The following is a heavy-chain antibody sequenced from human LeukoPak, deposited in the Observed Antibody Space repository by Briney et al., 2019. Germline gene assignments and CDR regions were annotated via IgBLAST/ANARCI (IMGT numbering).Heavy chain of an antibody. CDR2: INPSSGGT. D-gene: IGHD2-2*01. V-gene: IGHV1-2*04. J-gene: IGHJ4*02. Sequence: ASVKVSCKASGYTFTGYYMHWVRQAPGQGLEWMGWINPSSGGTNYAQKFQGWVTMTRDTSISTAYMELSRLRSDDTAVYYCARGGYCSSTSCQPDYWGQGTLVAVSS. CDR1: GYTFTGYY. CDR3: ARGGYCSSTSCQPDY.